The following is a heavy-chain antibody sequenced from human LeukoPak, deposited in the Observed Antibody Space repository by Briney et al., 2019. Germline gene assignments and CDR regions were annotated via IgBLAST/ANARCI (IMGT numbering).Heavy chain of an antibody. V-gene: IGHV1-69*06. Sequence: SVKVSCKASGDTFSSYAISWVRQAPGQGLEWMGGIIPLFGTADYAQKFQGRVTITADKSTTTAYMELSSLRSEDTAVYYCARVVLITMVRGADAQIFDYWGQGTLVTVSS. CDR1: GDTFSSYA. J-gene: IGHJ4*02. D-gene: IGHD3-10*01. CDR3: ARVVLITMVRGADAQIFDY. CDR2: IIPLFGTA.